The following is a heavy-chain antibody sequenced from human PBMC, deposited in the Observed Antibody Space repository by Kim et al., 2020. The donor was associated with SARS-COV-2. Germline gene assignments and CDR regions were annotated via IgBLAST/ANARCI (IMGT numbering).Heavy chain of an antibody. Sequence: SETLSLTCAVYGGSFSGYYWSWIRQPPGKGLEWIGEINHSGSTNYNPSLKSRVTISVDTSKNQFSLKLSSVTAADTAVYYCARVSSRGGMDVWGQGTTVTVSS. CDR2: INHSGST. CDR3: ARVSSRGGMDV. V-gene: IGHV4-34*01. CDR1: GGSFSGYY. D-gene: IGHD6-13*01. J-gene: IGHJ6*02.